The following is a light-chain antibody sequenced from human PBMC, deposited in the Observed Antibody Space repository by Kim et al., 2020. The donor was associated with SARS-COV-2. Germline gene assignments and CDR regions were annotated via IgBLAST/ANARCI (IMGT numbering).Light chain of an antibody. CDR2: SAS. V-gene: IGKV3-15*01. J-gene: IGKJ4*01. CDR3: QQYNNWPPLT. CDR1: QSVSSN. Sequence: EIVMTQSPATLSVSPGERATLSCRASQSVSSNLAWYQQKPGQAPRLLIYSASTRATGIPARFSGSGSGTEFTLTISSLQSEDFAFYYCQQYNNWPPLTFGGGTKVDIK.